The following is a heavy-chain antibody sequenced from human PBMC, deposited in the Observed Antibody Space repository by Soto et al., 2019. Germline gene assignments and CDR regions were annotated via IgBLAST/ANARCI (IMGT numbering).Heavy chain of an antibody. CDR3: ARSQYSSSWYPFDY. J-gene: IGHJ4*02. CDR1: GFTFSSYG. D-gene: IGHD6-13*01. Sequence: QVQLVESGGGVVQPGRSLRLSCAASGFTFSSYGMHWVRQAPGKGLEWVAVIYYDGSNKYYADSVKGRFTISRDNSQNTLNLQMTRLRAEHPAVFYCARSQYSSSWYPFDYWGQGTLVTVSS. V-gene: IGHV3-33*01. CDR2: IYYDGSNK.